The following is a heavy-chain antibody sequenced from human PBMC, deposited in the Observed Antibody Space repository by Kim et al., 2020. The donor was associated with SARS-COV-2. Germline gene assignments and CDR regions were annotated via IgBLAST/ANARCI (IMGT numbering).Heavy chain of an antibody. V-gene: IGHV1-69*13. CDR1: GGTFSSYA. J-gene: IGHJ5*02. D-gene: IGHD3-22*01. Sequence: SVKVSCKASGGTFSSYAISWVRQAPGQGLEWMGGIIHIFGTANYAQKFQGRVTITADESTSTAYMELSSLRSEDTAVYYCASRSDYYDSSGYYTFLRTWGEGTLVTVSS. CDR3: ASRSDYYDSSGYYTFLRT. CDR2: IIHIFGTA.